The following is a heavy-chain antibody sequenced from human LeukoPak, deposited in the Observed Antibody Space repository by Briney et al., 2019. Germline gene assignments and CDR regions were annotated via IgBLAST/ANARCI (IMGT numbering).Heavy chain of an antibody. CDR2: INHSGST. V-gene: IGHV4-34*01. CDR1: GGSFSGYY. Sequence: PSETLSLTCAVYGGSFSGYYWSWIRQPPGKGLEWIGEINHSGSTNYNPSLKSRVTISVDTSKNQFSLKLSSMTAADTAVYYCARGPLTTVTTQDYWGQGTLVTVSS. J-gene: IGHJ4*02. CDR3: ARGPLTTVTTQDY. D-gene: IGHD4-17*01.